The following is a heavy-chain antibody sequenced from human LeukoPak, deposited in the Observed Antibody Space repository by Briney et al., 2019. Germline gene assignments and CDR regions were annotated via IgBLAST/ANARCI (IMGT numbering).Heavy chain of an antibody. V-gene: IGHV3-7*01. CDR1: GFAFSDFW. CDR3: ATSHDSAGND. CDR2: IRHDGNAK. J-gene: IGHJ4*02. Sequence: GGSLELSFAASGFAFSDFWMSWFRKAPGKGLKWVANIRHDGNAKNYVPSVRGRFTISRDNAKNSLYLQMNSLTVEDTAVYYCATSHDSAGNDWGQGTLVTVSS. D-gene: IGHD2-15*01.